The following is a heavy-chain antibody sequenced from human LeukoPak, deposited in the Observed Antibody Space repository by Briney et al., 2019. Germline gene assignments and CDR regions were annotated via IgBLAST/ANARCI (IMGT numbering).Heavy chain of an antibody. CDR1: GGSISSGGYS. Sequence: SQTLSLTCAVSGGSISSGGYSWSWIRQPPGKGLEWIGYIHHSGSTYYNPSLKSRVTISVDTSKNQFSLKLSSVTAADTAVYYCARGRTTETTFYYYYHGMDVWGQGTTVTVSS. J-gene: IGHJ6*02. CDR2: IHHSGST. D-gene: IGHD4-11*01. CDR3: ARGRTTETTFYYYYHGMDV. V-gene: IGHV4-30-2*01.